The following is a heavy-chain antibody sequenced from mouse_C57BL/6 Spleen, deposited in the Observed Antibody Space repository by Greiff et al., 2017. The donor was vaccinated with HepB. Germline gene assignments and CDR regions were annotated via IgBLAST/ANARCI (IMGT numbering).Heavy chain of an antibody. Sequence: VQLQQSGAELVKPGASVKLSCTASGFNIKDYYMHWVKQRTEQGLEWIGRIDPEDGETKYAPTFQGKATITADTSANTAYLQLSSLTSEDTAVYYCARSSTSPSMNFDVWGTGTTVTVSS. D-gene: IGHD1-1*01. V-gene: IGHV14-2*01. CDR3: ARSSTSPSMNFDV. CDR2: IDPEDGET. CDR1: GFNIKDYY. J-gene: IGHJ1*03.